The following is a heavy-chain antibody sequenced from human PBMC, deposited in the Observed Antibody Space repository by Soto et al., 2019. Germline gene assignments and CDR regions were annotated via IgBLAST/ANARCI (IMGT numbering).Heavy chain of an antibody. V-gene: IGHV7-4-1*01. CDR3: ARVNNDNNWFDP. CDR1: GYTFTTNA. Sequence: ASVKVSCKASGYTFTTNAVNWVRQAPGQGLEWMGWINTKTGNPTYAQAFTGRIVFSLDTSVSTTYLQIYSLKAEDTAMYYCARVNNDNNWFDPWGQGTLVTVSS. CDR2: INTKTGNP. J-gene: IGHJ5*02.